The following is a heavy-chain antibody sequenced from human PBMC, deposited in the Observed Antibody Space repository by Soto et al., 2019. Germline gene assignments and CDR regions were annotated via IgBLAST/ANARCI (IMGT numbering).Heavy chain of an antibody. V-gene: IGHV3-30-3*01. CDR1: GFTFSSYA. CDR2: ISYDGSNK. CDR3: AREQRWLYYFDY. J-gene: IGHJ4*02. D-gene: IGHD4-17*01. Sequence: LRLSCAASGFTFSSYAMHWVRQAPGKGLEWVAVISYDGSNKYYADSVKGRFTISRGTSKNTLYLQMNSLRAEDTAVYYCAREQRWLYYFDYWGQGTLVTVSS.